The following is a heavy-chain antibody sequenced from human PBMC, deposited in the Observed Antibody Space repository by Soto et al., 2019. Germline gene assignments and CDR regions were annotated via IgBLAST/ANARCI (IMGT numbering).Heavy chain of an antibody. CDR2: ISSSGDTK. CDR1: GFTFTTYY. V-gene: IGHV3-11*01. J-gene: IGHJ4*02. D-gene: IGHD3-3*01. Sequence: QVQLVESGGALVRPGGSLRLSCATSGFTFTTYYMSWIRQAPGKGLEWVSSISSSGDTKPYADSVKGRFTISRDNAKNSLYLQMNSLRAEDTAVYYCARDLGTEGRTIFGVADFDYWGQGTLVTVSS. CDR3: ARDLGTEGRTIFGVADFDY.